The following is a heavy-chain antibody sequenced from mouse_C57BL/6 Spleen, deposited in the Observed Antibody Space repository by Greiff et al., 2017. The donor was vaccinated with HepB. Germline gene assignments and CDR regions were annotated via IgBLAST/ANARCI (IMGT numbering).Heavy chain of an antibody. V-gene: IGHV1-82*01. CDR1: GYAFSSSW. Sequence: QVQLKESGPELVKPGASVKISCKASGYAFSSSWMNWVKQRPGKGLEWIGRIYPGDGDTNYNGKFKGKATLTADKASSTAYMQRSSLSSEDSAVYFCAGTDFQLGYFDVWGTGTTVTVSS. CDR2: IYPGDGDT. J-gene: IGHJ1*03. CDR3: AGTDFQLGYFDV. D-gene: IGHD4-1*02.